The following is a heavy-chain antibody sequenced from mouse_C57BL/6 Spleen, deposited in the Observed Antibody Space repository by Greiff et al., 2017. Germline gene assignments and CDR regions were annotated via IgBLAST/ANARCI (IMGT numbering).Heavy chain of an antibody. V-gene: IGHV1-63*01. J-gene: IGHJ1*03. CDR3: SRLTGVNLYFYV. Sequence: VQLQQSGAELVRPGTSVKMSCKASGYTFTNYWMGWAKQRPGHGLEWIGDIYPGGGYTNYNEKFKGKATLTADKASSTAYMQFSSLTSEDSSIYYCSRLTGVNLYFYVWGTGTTVTVAS. CDR2: IYPGGGYT. CDR1: GYTFTNYW.